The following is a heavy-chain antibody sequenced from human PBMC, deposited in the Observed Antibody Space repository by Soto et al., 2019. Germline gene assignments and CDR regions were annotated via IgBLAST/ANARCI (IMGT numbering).Heavy chain of an antibody. J-gene: IGHJ4*02. D-gene: IGHD6-19*01. V-gene: IGHV3-30-3*01. CDR3: ARDSGGYSSGWYIHFDC. CDR2: ISYDGSNK. Sequence: QVQLVESGGGVVQPGRSLRLSCAASGFTFSSYAMHWVRQAPGKGLEWVAVISYDGSNKYYADSVKGRFTISRDNSNHALYVQMNSLRAEDTGVYYCARDSGGYSSGWYIHFDCWGQGTLVTVSS. CDR1: GFTFSSYA.